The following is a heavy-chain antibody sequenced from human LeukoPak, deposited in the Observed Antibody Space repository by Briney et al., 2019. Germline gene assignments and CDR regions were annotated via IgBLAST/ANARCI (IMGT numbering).Heavy chain of an antibody. CDR3: AKDRKSSSWYVFDI. CDR1: GFTFSSYG. V-gene: IGHV3-30*02. J-gene: IGHJ3*02. D-gene: IGHD6-13*01. CDR2: IRYDGSNK. Sequence: GGSLRLSCAASGFTFSSYGMHWVRQAPGKGLEWVAFIRYDGSNKYYADSVKGRFTISRDNSKNTLYLQMNSLRAEDTAVYYCAKDRKSSSWYVFDIWGQGTMVTVSS.